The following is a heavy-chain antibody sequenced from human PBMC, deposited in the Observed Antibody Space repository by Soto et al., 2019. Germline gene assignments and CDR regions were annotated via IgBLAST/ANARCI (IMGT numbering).Heavy chain of an antibody. J-gene: IGHJ6*02. D-gene: IGHD5-18*01. V-gene: IGHV1-69*01. CDR1: GGTFSSYA. CDR3: ARDSSGYSYGHGFYYYYGMDV. Sequence: QVQLVQSGAEVKKPGSSVKVSCKASGGTFSSYAISWVQQAPGQGLEWMGGIIPIFGTANYAQKFQGRVTITADESTSTAYMELSSLRFEDTAVYYCARDSSGYSYGHGFYYYYGMDVWGQGTTVTVSS. CDR2: IIPIFGTA.